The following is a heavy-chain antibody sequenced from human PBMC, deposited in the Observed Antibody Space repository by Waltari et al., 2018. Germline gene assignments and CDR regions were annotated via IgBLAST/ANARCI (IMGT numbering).Heavy chain of an antibody. Sequence: QVQLVQSGAEVKKPGSSVKVSCKASGGTFSSYAISWVRPAPGQGLEWMGGRITILGTENYEQKVQGRVTITGDESTSTADMELSSLRSEDTAVYDCARADTVTTLYYYYGMDVWGQGTTVTVSS. D-gene: IGHD4-17*01. CDR3: ARADTVTTLYYYYGMDV. CDR2: RITILGTE. V-gene: IGHV1-69*13. CDR1: GGTFSSYA. J-gene: IGHJ6*02.